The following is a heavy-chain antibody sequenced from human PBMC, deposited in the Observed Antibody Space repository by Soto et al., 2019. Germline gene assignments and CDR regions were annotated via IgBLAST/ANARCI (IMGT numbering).Heavy chain of an antibody. V-gene: IGHV2-5*02. CDR1: GFSLNTGGVG. CDR3: VRNWRYYGGDYYYGMDA. CDR2: IYWDDDE. J-gene: IGHJ6*02. Sequence: TLKESGPTLVKPTQTLTLTCTFSGFSLNTGGVGVGWVRQPRGQDMEWLALIYWDDDERYRPSLRSRLNITKDTINNQVVLTMTNMDPEDTATYYCVRNWRYYGGDYYYGMDAWGQGTTVTVSS. D-gene: IGHD3-10*01.